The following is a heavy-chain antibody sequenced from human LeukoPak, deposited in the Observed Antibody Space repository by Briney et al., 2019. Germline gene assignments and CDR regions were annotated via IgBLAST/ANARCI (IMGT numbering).Heavy chain of an antibody. Sequence: GASVKVSCKASGYTFTGYYMHWVRQAPGQGLEWMGWINPNSGGTNYAQKFQGRVTMTRDTSISTAYMELSRLRSDDTAVYYCARGEYYYDSSGYLVYWGQGTLVTVSS. CDR2: INPNSGGT. J-gene: IGHJ4*02. V-gene: IGHV1-2*02. CDR1: GYTFTGYY. D-gene: IGHD3-22*01. CDR3: ARGEYYYDSSGYLVY.